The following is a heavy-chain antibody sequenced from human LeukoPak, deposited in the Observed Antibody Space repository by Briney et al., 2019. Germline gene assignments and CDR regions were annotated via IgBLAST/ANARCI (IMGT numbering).Heavy chain of an antibody. CDR2: ISGSGGST. V-gene: IGHV3-23*01. Sequence: GGSLRLSCAASGFTFSSYAMSWVRQAPGKGLEWVSAISGSGGSTYYADSVKGRFTISRDNSKNTLYLQVNSLRAEDTAVYYCAKGGVVPAAMGDYYYGMDVWGQGTTVTVSS. D-gene: IGHD2-2*01. CDR3: AKGGVVPAAMGDYYYGMDV. J-gene: IGHJ6*02. CDR1: GFTFSSYA.